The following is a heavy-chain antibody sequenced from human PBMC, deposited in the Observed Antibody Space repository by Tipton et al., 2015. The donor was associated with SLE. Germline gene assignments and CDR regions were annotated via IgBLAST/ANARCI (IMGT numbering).Heavy chain of an antibody. CDR3: ASPGESCSGPSCYDWYFDL. CDR2: IYYSGSS. Sequence: TLSLTCTVSGGSISSNNYYWGWIRQPPGKGLEWIGSIYYSGSSYYSPSLKSRVTMSVDMSKNQFSLRLSSVTAADTAVYYCASPGESCSGPSCYDWYFDLWGRGTLVTVSS. J-gene: IGHJ2*01. D-gene: IGHD2-2*01. V-gene: IGHV4-39*07. CDR1: GGSISSNNYY.